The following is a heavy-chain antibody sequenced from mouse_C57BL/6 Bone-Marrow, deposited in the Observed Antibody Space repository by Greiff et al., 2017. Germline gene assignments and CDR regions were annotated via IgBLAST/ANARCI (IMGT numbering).Heavy chain of an antibody. CDR3: ARSGDSSLFAY. CDR1: GYTFTSYN. CDR2: IYPGNGVT. V-gene: IGHV1-12*01. D-gene: IGHD1-1*01. Sequence: LQQSGAELVRPGASVKMSCKASGYTFTSYNMHWVKQRPRQGLEWIGNIYPGNGVTYYNQKFKGKATLTVDKSSSTAYMQLSSLTSEDSAVYFCARSGDSSLFAYWGQGTLVTVSA. J-gene: IGHJ3*01.